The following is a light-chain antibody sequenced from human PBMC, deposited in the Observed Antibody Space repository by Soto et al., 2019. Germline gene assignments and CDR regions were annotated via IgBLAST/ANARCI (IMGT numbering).Light chain of an antibody. J-gene: IGKJ4*01. CDR3: QQRSNWPLT. CDR1: QSVSSS. V-gene: IGKV3-15*01. CDR2: GAS. Sequence: EIVMTQSPATLSVSPGERATLSCRASQSVSSSLAWYQKKPGQAPRLLIYGASTRATGIPARFSGSGSGTEFTLTISSLEPEDFAVYYCQQRSNWPLTFGGGTNVEIK.